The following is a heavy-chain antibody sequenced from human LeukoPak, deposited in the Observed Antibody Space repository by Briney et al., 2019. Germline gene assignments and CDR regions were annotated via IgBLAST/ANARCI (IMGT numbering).Heavy chain of an antibody. CDR3: ARVGFYYYGSGVDY. CDR1: GGSFSGYY. CDR2: INHSGST. Sequence: SETLSLTCAVYGGSFSGYYWSWIRQPPGKGLEWIGEINHSGSTYYNPSLKSRVTISVDTSKNQFSLKLSSVTAADTAVYYCARVGFYYYGSGVDYWGQGTLVTVSS. V-gene: IGHV4-34*01. D-gene: IGHD3-10*01. J-gene: IGHJ4*02.